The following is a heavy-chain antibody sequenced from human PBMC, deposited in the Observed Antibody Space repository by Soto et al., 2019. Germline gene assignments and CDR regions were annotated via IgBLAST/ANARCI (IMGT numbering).Heavy chain of an antibody. V-gene: IGHV4-34*01. Sequence: SETLSLTCAVYGGSFSGYYWSWIRQPPGKGLEWIGEINHSGSTNYNPSLKSRVTISVDTSKNQFSLKLSSVTAAVTALYYCARGSVVVAAYPNWGQGTLVTVSS. CDR1: GGSFSGYY. J-gene: IGHJ4*02. CDR3: ARGSVVVAAYPN. D-gene: IGHD2-15*01. CDR2: INHSGST.